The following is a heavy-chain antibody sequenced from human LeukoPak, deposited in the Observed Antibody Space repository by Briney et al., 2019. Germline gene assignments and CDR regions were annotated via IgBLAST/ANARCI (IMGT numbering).Heavy chain of an antibody. D-gene: IGHD2-8*01. Sequence: GGSLRLSCAASGFTFSSYEMNWVRQAPGKGLEWISYTGSSGTTIYYADSVKGRFTISRDNAENSVYLQMNSLRVEDTAIYYCVSKNGAPNYFDYWGQGTLATVSS. CDR1: GFTFSSYE. CDR2: TGSSGTTI. CDR3: VSKNGAPNYFDY. J-gene: IGHJ4*02. V-gene: IGHV3-48*03.